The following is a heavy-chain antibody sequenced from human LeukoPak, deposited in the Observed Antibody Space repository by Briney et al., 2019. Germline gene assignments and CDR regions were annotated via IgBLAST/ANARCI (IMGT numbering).Heavy chain of an antibody. V-gene: IGHV4-61*02. CDR1: GGSISSGSYY. Sequence: PSETLSLTCTVSGGSISSGSYYWSWIRQPAGKGLEWVGRIYTSGSTTYNSSLKSRVTISLDTSKNHFSLRLSSVTAADTAVYYCARDREVGATGYYFDYWGQGTLVTVSS. CDR2: IYTSGST. CDR3: ARDREVGATGYYFDY. D-gene: IGHD1-26*01. J-gene: IGHJ4*02.